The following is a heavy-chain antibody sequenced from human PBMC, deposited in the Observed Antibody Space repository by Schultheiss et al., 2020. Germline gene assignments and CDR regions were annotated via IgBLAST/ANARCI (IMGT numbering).Heavy chain of an antibody. CDR2: ISYDGSNK. Sequence: GGSLRLSCAASGFTFSSYAMHWVRQAPGKGLEWVAVISYDGSNKYYADSVKGRFTISRDNSKNTLYLQMNSLRAEDTAVYYCARDRESGNAFDIWGQGTMVTV. V-gene: IGHV3-30-3*01. J-gene: IGHJ3*02. CDR1: GFTFSSYA. D-gene: IGHD3-10*01. CDR3: ARDRESGNAFDI.